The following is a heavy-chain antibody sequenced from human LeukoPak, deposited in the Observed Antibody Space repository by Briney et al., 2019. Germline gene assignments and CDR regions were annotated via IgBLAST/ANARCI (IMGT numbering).Heavy chain of an antibody. D-gene: IGHD3-10*01. CDR2: IWYDGSNK. Sequence: GGSLRLSCAASGFTFSSYGMHWVRQAPGKGLEWVAVIWYDGSNKYYADSVKGRFTISRDNSKNTLYLQMNSLRAEDTAVYYCARDPALLWFGEPTRYFDYWGQGTLVTVSS. J-gene: IGHJ4*02. CDR3: ARDPALLWFGEPTRYFDY. V-gene: IGHV3-33*01. CDR1: GFTFSSYG.